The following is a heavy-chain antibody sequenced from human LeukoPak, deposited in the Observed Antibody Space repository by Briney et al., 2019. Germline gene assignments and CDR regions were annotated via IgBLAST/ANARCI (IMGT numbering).Heavy chain of an antibody. CDR2: ISYDGSKE. V-gene: IGHV3-30*04. CDR1: GFTFSTYP. D-gene: IGHD6-13*01. Sequence: GTSLRLSCAASGFTFSTYPMHWVRQAPGKGLEWVALISYDGSKEFLADSVKGRFSISRDNAKNTLYLQMNSLRAGDTAVYYCARDPSTARYSNYWANNVFDPWGQGTLVTVSS. CDR3: ARDPSTARYSNYWANNVFDP. J-gene: IGHJ5*02.